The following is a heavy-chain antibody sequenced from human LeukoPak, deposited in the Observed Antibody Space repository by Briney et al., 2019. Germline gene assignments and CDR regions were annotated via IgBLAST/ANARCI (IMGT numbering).Heavy chain of an antibody. Sequence: PGGSLRLSCAASGFTFDDYAMHWVRQAPGKGLEWVSGISWNSGSIGYADSVKGRFTISRDNAKNSLYLQMNSLRAEDTALYYCAKDISNTAMVGFDYWGQGTLVTASS. CDR1: GFTFDDYA. D-gene: IGHD5-18*01. CDR3: AKDISNTAMVGFDY. J-gene: IGHJ4*02. V-gene: IGHV3-9*01. CDR2: ISWNSGSI.